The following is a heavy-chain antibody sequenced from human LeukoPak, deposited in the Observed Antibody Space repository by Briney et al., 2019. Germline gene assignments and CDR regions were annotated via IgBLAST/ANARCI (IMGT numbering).Heavy chain of an antibody. CDR3: ARGSGWPDYYYMDV. J-gene: IGHJ6*03. Sequence: SETLSLTCSVSGYSITSNYYWGWIRQPPGKGLEWIGSLYHSGSTYYNPSLKSRVTISVDTSKNQFSLKLSSVTAADTAVYYCARGSGWPDYYYMDVWGKGTTVTISS. D-gene: IGHD6-19*01. V-gene: IGHV4-38-2*02. CDR2: LYHSGST. CDR1: GYSITSNYY.